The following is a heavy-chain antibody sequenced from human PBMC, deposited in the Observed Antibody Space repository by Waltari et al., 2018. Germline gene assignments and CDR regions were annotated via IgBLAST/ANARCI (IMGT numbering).Heavy chain of an antibody. D-gene: IGHD6-13*01. V-gene: IGHV3-43D*03. CDR1: GFTFDDYA. J-gene: IGHJ4*02. CDR3: AKDRSEDSSSCFDY. CDR2: ITWDGRST. Sequence: EVQLVESGGVVVQPGGSLRLSCAASGFTFDDYAMHWVRQAPGKGLEWVSLITWDGRSTYYADSVKGRFTISRDNSKNSLYLQMNSLRTEDTALYYCAKDRSEDSSSCFDYWGQGTLVTVSS.